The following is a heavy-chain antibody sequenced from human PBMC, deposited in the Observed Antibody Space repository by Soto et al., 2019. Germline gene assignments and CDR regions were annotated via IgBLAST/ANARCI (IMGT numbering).Heavy chain of an antibody. V-gene: IGHV3-30*18. CDR3: AKDLDVVVVVTATRGLDV. J-gene: IGHJ6*02. CDR2: ISYDGSKK. Sequence: QVQLVESGGGVVQPGRSLRLSCAASGFTFDNYGLHWVRQAPGKGLEWVAVISYDGSKKFYADSVTGRFTISRDNSKNTRYLKMTTLRVEDTAVYYCAKDLDVVVVVTATRGLDVWGQGTTVTVSS. CDR1: GFTFDNYG. D-gene: IGHD2-15*01.